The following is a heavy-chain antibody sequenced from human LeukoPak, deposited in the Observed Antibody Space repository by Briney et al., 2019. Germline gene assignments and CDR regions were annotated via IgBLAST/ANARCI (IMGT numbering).Heavy chain of an antibody. D-gene: IGHD6-19*01. CDR2: INPKSGVI. V-gene: IGHV1-2*02. Sequence: ASVKVSCKASVYTLSGYYMHWVRQAPGQGLEWMGWINPKSGVINYAQKFQGRVTMTWDTSINTTFMELSRLRSDDTAVYYCARRIAVAGSPVYYFDYWGQGTLVTVSS. CDR1: VYTLSGYY. CDR3: ARRIAVAGSPVYYFDY. J-gene: IGHJ4*02.